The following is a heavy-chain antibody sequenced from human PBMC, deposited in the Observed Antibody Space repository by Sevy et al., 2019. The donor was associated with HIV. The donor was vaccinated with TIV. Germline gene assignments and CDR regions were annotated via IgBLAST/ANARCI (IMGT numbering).Heavy chain of an antibody. V-gene: IGHV1-18*01. CDR2: ISAYNGNT. CDR3: AGDFRIPPRIFGPPAPGDYFDY. J-gene: IGHJ4*02. D-gene: IGHD3-3*01. CDR1: GYTFTSYG. Sequence: ASVKVSCKASGYTFTSYGISWVRQAPGQGLEWMGWISAYNGNTNYAQKLQGRVTMTTDTSTSTAYMELRSLRSDDTAVYYCAGDFRIPPRIFGPPAPGDYFDYWGQGTLVTVSS.